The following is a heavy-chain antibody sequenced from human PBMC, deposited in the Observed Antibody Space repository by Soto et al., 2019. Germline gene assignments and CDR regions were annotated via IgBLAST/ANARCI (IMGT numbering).Heavy chain of an antibody. CDR1: GFTFDDYA. CDR2: ISWNSGSI. J-gene: IGHJ4*02. V-gene: IGHV3-9*01. CDR3: AKDLNYGSGSSYDY. D-gene: IGHD3-10*01. Sequence: DVQLVESGGGLVQPGRSLRLSCAASGFTFDDYAMHWVRQAPGKGLEWVSGISWNSGSIGYADSVKGRFTISRDSAKNSLYLQMNSLRAEDTALYYCAKDLNYGSGSSYDYWGQGTLVTVSS.